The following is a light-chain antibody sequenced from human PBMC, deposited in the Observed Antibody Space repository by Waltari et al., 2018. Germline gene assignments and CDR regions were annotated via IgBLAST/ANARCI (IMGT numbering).Light chain of an antibody. Sequence: ETVMTQSPATLSVSPGESATLSCRTSQTVSSNLAWYQQKPGQAPRLLIYGASSRATCVPARFSGSGSGTQFTLTIHSLQSEDFAIYYCQQYNTWPPWTFGQGTKVDIK. V-gene: IGKV3-15*01. CDR2: GAS. CDR3: QQYNTWPPWT. J-gene: IGKJ1*01. CDR1: QTVSSN.